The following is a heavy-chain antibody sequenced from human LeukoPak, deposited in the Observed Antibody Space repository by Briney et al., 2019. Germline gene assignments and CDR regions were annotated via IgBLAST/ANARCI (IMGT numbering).Heavy chain of an antibody. CDR1: GGTFSSYA. CDR2: IIPIFGTA. CDR3: ATEYSSSSGTDY. Sequence: TVKVSCKASGGTFSSYAISWVRQAPGQGLEWMGGIIPIFGTANYAQKFQGRVTITADESTSTAYMELSSLRSEDTAVYYCATEYSSSSGTDYWGQGTLVTVSS. V-gene: IGHV1-69*13. J-gene: IGHJ4*02. D-gene: IGHD6-6*01.